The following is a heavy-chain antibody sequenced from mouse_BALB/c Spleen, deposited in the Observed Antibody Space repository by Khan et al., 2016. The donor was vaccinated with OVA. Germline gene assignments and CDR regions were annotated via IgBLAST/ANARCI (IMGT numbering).Heavy chain of an antibody. D-gene: IGHD1-1*01. J-gene: IGHJ2*01. Sequence: EVQLLETGPELVKPGASVKISCKASGYSFTGYFMNWVMQSHGKSLEWIGRINPHIGETLYNQKFKGKATLTVDESSSTAHMELRSLASEDSAVYYCARTYGSDFDYWGQGTTLTVSS. CDR3: ARTYGSDFDY. V-gene: IGHV1-20*02. CDR1: GYSFTGYF. CDR2: INPHIGET.